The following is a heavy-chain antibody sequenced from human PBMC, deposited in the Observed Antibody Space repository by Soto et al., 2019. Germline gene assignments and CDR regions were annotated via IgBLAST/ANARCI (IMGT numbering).Heavy chain of an antibody. D-gene: IGHD3-22*01. CDR1: GASITRGGFL. CDR3: ARSEVVVIRIDI. V-gene: IGHV4-31*03. CDR2: ISYNGRT. J-gene: IGHJ4*02. Sequence: SETLSLTCSVSGASITRGGFLWTWIRQHPGKGLEWIGFISYNGRTSYNPSLKSRVTISADTSKNQFSLQLSSVTAAVTAVSYCARSEVVVIRIDIWGQRIPVTVSS.